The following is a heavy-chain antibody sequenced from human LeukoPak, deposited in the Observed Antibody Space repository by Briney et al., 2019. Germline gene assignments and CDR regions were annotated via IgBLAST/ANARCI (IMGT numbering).Heavy chain of an antibody. CDR1: GGSVSSGSYY. D-gene: IGHD3-16*01. CDR3: ARDLGAAPHYNWFDP. V-gene: IGHV4-61*01. CDR2: IYYSGST. Sequence: SETLSLTCTVSGGSVSSGSYYWSWIRQPPGKGLEWIGYIYYSGSTNYNPSLKSRVTISVDTSKNQFSLKLSSVTAADTAVYYCARDLGAAPHYNWFDPWGQGTLVTVSS. J-gene: IGHJ5*02.